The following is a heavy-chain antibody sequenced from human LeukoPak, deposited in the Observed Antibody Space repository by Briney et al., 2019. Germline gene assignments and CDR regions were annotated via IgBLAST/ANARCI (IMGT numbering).Heavy chain of an antibody. J-gene: IGHJ3*02. CDR2: ISSSGSTI. D-gene: IGHD3-22*01. CDR3: ASGRNYYDSSAGAFDI. CDR1: GFTFSSYE. Sequence: GGSLRLSCAASGFTFSSYEMNWVRQAPGKGLEWVSYISSSGSTIYYADSVKGRFTISRDNAKNSLYLQMNSLRAEDTAVYYCASGRNYYDSSAGAFDIWGQRTMATVSS. V-gene: IGHV3-48*03.